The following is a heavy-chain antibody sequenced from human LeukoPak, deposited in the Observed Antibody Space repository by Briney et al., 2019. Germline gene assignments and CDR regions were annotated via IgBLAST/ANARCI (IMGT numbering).Heavy chain of an antibody. D-gene: IGHD2-2*01. CDR2: INPNSGGT. CDR3: ARDGPAATQYFDY. CDR1: GYTFTGYY. Sequence: ASVKVSCKASGYTFTGYYMHWVRQAPGQGLEWMGWINPNSGGTNYAQKFQGRVTMTRDTSISTAYMELSRLRSDDTAVYYCARDGPAATQYFDYWGQGTLVTVSS. V-gene: IGHV1-2*02. J-gene: IGHJ4*02.